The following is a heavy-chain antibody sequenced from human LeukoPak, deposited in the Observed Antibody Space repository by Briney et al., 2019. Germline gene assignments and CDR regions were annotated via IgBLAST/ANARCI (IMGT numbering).Heavy chain of an antibody. V-gene: IGHV4-61*02. CDR3: ARDFQDRSGSYYS. J-gene: IGHJ4*02. D-gene: IGHD1-26*01. Sequence: RPSETLSLTCTVSGGSISSGSYYWSWIRQPAGKGLEWIGRIYTSGITNYSPSLKSRATISIDTSKNQFSLKLSSVTAADTAVYYCARDFQDRSGSYYSWGQGTLATVSS. CDR2: IYTSGIT. CDR1: GGSISSGSYY.